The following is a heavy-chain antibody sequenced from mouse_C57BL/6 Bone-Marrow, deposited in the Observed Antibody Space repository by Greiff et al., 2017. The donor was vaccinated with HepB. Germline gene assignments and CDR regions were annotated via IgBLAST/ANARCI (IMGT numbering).Heavy chain of an antibody. CDR3: ARDYDGSSYAMDY. CDR2: IYPSDSET. CDR1: GYTFTSYW. V-gene: IGHV1-61*01. J-gene: IGHJ4*01. Sequence: QVQLQQPGAELVRPGSSVKLSCKASGYTFTSYWMDWVKQRPGQGLEWIGNIYPSDSETHYNQKFKDKATLTVDKSSSTAYMQLSSLTSEDSAVYYCARDYDGSSYAMDYWGQGTSVTVSS. D-gene: IGHD1-1*01.